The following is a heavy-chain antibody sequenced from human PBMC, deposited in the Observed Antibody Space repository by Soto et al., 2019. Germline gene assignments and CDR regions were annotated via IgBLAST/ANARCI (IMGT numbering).Heavy chain of an antibody. D-gene: IGHD3-16*01. CDR1: GGSISPFY. Sequence: SEPLSLTCTVSGGSISPFYWSWVRQPPGKGLEWIGYLYYSGNTNYNPSLKSRVTISVDASKKQVSLRLTSVTAADTAVYYCARVGGVSARTFAYWGKGTGVTVSS. CDR2: LYYSGNT. CDR3: ARVGGVSARTFAY. V-gene: IGHV4-59*01. J-gene: IGHJ4*02.